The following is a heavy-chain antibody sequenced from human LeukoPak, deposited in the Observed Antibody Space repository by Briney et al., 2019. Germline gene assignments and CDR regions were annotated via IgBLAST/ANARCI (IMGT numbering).Heavy chain of an antibody. CDR2: ISGSGGNT. Sequence: PGGSLRLSCAASGFTFNNYAMSWVRQAPGKGLEWVSVISGSGGNTYYADSVKGRFTISRDNSKNTLYLQMNSLRDEDTAVYYCAKHRFESGGYHSTDWGQGTLVTVSS. CDR1: GFTFNNYA. CDR3: AKHRFESGGYHSTD. J-gene: IGHJ4*02. D-gene: IGHD3-22*01. V-gene: IGHV3-23*01.